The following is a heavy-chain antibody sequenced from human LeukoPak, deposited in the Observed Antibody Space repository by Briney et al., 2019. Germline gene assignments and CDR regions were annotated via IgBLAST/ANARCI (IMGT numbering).Heavy chain of an antibody. CDR2: IWYDGSNK. Sequence: GGSLRLSCAASRFTFSNYWMSWVRQAPGKGLEWVAVIWYDGSNKYYADSVKGRFTISRDNSKNTLYLQMNSLRAEDTAVYYCARGSGERGMDVWGQGTTVTVSS. CDR1: RFTFSNYW. CDR3: ARGSGERGMDV. V-gene: IGHV3-33*08. D-gene: IGHD1-1*01. J-gene: IGHJ6*02.